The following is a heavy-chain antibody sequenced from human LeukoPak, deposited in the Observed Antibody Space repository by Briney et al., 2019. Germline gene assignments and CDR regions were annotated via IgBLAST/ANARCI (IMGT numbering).Heavy chain of an antibody. CDR2: IKNKIDGGTT. J-gene: IGHJ4*01. CDR3: TTRGGFGY. Sequence: GGSLRLSCAGSGFTFSNAWMSWVRRAPGQGLEWIGRIKNKIDGGTTDYAAPVKGRFTISRDDSKNMAYLQMDSLKTEDTAVYYWTTRGGFGYWGQGTLVTVSS. V-gene: IGHV3-15*01. D-gene: IGHD2-15*01. CDR1: GFTFSNAW.